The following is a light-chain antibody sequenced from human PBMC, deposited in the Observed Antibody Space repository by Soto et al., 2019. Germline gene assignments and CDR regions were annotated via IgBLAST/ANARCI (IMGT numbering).Light chain of an antibody. Sequence: QSVLTQSPSASASLGASVKLTCTLSSGHSSYAIAWHQQQPEKGPRYLMKFNSDGSHSKGDGIPDRFSGSSSGAERYLTISSRQSEDEADYYCQTWGTGIVVFGGGTQLTVL. CDR1: SGHSSYA. CDR2: FNSDGSH. V-gene: IGLV4-69*01. J-gene: IGLJ2*01. CDR3: QTWGTGIVV.